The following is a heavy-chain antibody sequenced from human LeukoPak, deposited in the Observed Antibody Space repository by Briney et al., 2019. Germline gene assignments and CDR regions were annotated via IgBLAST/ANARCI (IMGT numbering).Heavy chain of an antibody. CDR2: ISSSGSTI. CDR3: ARARSGYEGILDY. Sequence: GGPLRLSCAASGFTFSDYYMSWIRQAPGKGLEWVSHISSSGSTIYYADSVKGRFTISRDNAKNSLYLQMNSLRAEDTAVYYCARARSGYEGILDYWGQGTLVTVSS. V-gene: IGHV3-11*01. CDR1: GFTFSDYY. D-gene: IGHD3-22*01. J-gene: IGHJ4*02.